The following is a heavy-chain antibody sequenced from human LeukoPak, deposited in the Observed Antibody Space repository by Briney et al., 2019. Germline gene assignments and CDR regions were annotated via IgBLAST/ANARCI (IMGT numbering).Heavy chain of an antibody. D-gene: IGHD2/OR15-2a*01. J-gene: IGHJ4*02. CDR3: ARSGFYGSHPFDY. Sequence: SETLSLTCTVSGGSISSSSYYWGWIRQPPGKGLECIGYIYYNGNTNYSPSLKSRVAISIDTSKNQFSLKLNSVTAADTAVYYCARSGFYGSHPFDYWGQGSLVTVSS. CDR2: IYYNGNT. V-gene: IGHV4-61*05. CDR1: GGSISSSSYY.